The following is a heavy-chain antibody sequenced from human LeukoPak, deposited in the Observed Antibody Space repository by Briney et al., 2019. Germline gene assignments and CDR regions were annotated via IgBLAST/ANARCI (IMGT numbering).Heavy chain of an antibody. J-gene: IGHJ4*02. Sequence: SETLSLTCTVSGGSISSLYWSWIRQPPGKGLEWIGHIYYTGSTNYNPSLKSRVTISVDTSKKHFSLKLSSVTAADTAVYYCARTNPGYSSSWYFDSWGQGTLVTVSS. CDR1: GGSISSLY. CDR2: IYYTGST. CDR3: ARTNPGYSSSWYFDS. D-gene: IGHD6-13*01. V-gene: IGHV4-59*11.